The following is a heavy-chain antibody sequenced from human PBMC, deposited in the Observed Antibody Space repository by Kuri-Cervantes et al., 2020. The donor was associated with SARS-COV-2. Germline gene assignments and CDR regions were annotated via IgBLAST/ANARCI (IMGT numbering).Heavy chain of an antibody. D-gene: IGHD3-22*01. CDR3: ARTTEGYYDGSGYHPFDY. Sequence: SGPTLVKPTQTLTLTCTFSGFSLSTSGMCVSWIRQPPGKALEWLARIDWDDDKYYSTSLKTRLTISKDTSKNQVVLTMTNMDPVDTATYYCARTTEGYYDGSGYHPFDYWGQGTLVTVSS. J-gene: IGHJ4*02. CDR1: GFSLSTSGMC. V-gene: IGHV2-70*11. CDR2: IDWDDDK.